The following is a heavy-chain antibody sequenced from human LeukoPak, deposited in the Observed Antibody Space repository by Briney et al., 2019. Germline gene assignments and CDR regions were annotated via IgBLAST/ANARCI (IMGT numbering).Heavy chain of an antibody. CDR3: ARHAEYSSGWYSHYYYGMDV. Sequence: SETLSLTCTVSGGSISSYYWSWIRQPPGKGLERIGYIYYSGSTNYNPSLKSRVTISVDTSKNQFSLKLSSVTAADTAVYYCARHAEYSSGWYSHYYYGMDVWGQGTTVTVSS. J-gene: IGHJ6*02. V-gene: IGHV4-59*08. CDR1: GGSISSYY. D-gene: IGHD6-19*01. CDR2: IYYSGST.